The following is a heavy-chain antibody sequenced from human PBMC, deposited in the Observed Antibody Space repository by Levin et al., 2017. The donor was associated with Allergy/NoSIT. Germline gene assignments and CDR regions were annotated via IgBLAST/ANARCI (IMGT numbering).Heavy chain of an antibody. CDR1: GFAFSSCT. CDR2: ITSSGADT. Sequence: RPGGSLRLSCAASGFAFSSCTMTWVRQAPGKGLEWVSTITSSGADTYYADSVKGRFTISRDNSKNTLFLLMNSLRAEDTAVYFCARDKGPSSSWYYFDYWGQGTLVTVSS. J-gene: IGHJ4*02. D-gene: IGHD6-13*01. CDR3: ARDKGPSSSWYYFDY. V-gene: IGHV3-23*01.